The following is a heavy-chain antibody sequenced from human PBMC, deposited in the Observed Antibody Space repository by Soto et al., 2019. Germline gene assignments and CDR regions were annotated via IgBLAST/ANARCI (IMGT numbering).Heavy chain of an antibody. CDR2: MNPNSGNT. Sequence: QVQLVQSGAEVKKPGASVKVSCKASVYTFTSYDINWVRQATGQGLEWMGWMNPNSGNTGYAQKFQGRVTMNRNNSISTAYMELRSRRSEDTAVYYCARGHYCGGDCSNFDYWGQGTLVTVSS. J-gene: IGHJ4*02. CDR1: VYTFTSYD. CDR3: ARGHYCGGDCSNFDY. D-gene: IGHD2-21*02. V-gene: IGHV1-8*01.